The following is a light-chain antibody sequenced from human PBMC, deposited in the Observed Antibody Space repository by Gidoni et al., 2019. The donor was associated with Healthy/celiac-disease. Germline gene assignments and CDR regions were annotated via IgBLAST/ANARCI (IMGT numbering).Light chain of an antibody. J-gene: IGKJ1*01. CDR1: QGISNY. V-gene: IGKV1-27*01. CDR3: QKYNSAPRT. Sequence: IQLTQSPSSLSASVGDRVTITCRASQGISNYLAWYQQKPGKVPKLLIYAASTLQSVVTSRFSVSGSGTDFTLTISSLQPEDVVTYYCQKYNSAPRTFGQGTKVEIK. CDR2: AAS.